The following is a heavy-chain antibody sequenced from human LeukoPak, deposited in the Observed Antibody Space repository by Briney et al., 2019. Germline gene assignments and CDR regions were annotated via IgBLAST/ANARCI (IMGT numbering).Heavy chain of an antibody. CDR2: ISYDGSKK. CDR3: ATPLDYYDSSGYHQGGD. Sequence: GGSLRLSCAASGFTFNNYGIHWVRQAPGKGLEWVAVISYDGSKKYYADSVKGRFTISRDNAKNSLYLQMNSLRAEDTAVYYCATPLDYYDSSGYHQGGDWGQGTLVTVSS. CDR1: GFTFNNYG. V-gene: IGHV3-30-3*01. J-gene: IGHJ4*02. D-gene: IGHD3-22*01.